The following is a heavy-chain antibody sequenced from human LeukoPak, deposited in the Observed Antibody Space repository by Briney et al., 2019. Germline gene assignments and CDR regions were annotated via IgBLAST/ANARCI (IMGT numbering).Heavy chain of an antibody. CDR1: GFTFSSDE. V-gene: IGHV3-48*03. J-gene: IGHJ6*02. CDR3: ARDTIFGVAGDYYGMDV. Sequence: PGGSLRLSCAASGFTFSSDEMNWVRQAPGKGLECVSYISSSGSTIYYADSVKGRFTISRDNAKNSLYLQMNSLRAEDTAVYYCARDTIFGVAGDYYGMDVWGQGTTVTVSS. CDR2: ISSSGSTI. D-gene: IGHD3-3*01.